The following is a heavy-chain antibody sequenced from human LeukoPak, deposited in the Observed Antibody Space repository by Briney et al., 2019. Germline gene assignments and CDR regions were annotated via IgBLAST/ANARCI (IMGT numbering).Heavy chain of an antibody. CDR1: GFTFSSYS. D-gene: IGHD3-22*01. Sequence: GGSLRLSCAASGFTFSSYSMNWVRQAPGKGLEWVSYISSSSSTIYYADSVKGRFTISRDNARNTAYLQMNSLKTEDTAVYYCTRPSYDSSVSGVVYWGQGTLVTVSS. CDR3: TRPSYDSSVSGVVY. V-gene: IGHV3-48*04. CDR2: ISSSSSTI. J-gene: IGHJ4*02.